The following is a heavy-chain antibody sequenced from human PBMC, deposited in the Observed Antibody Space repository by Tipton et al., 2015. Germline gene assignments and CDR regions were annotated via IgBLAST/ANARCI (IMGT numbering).Heavy chain of an antibody. Sequence: TLSLTCIVSGGSISSTSYYWGWIRQPPGKGLEWTGTISYSGNTYYNPSLKSRVTISVDTSKNQFSLKLNSVTAADTAIYYCANLYVDYDYWGQGTLVTVSS. D-gene: IGHD4-17*01. CDR2: ISYSGNT. CDR1: GGSISSTSYY. J-gene: IGHJ4*02. V-gene: IGHV4-39*01. CDR3: ANLYVDYDY.